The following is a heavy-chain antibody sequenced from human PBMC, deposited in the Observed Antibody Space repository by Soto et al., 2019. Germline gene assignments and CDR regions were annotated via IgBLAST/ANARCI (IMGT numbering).Heavy chain of an antibody. D-gene: IGHD3-22*01. V-gene: IGHV3-23*01. J-gene: IGHJ4*02. CDR3: AKVPRRITMIVTYFDY. Sequence: GGSLRLSCAASGFTFSSYGMSWVRQAPGKGLEWVSAISGSGGSTYYADSVKGRFTISRDNSKNTLYLQMNSLRAEDTAVYYCAKVPRRITMIVTYFDYWGQGTLVTVSS. CDR1: GFTFSSYG. CDR2: ISGSGGST.